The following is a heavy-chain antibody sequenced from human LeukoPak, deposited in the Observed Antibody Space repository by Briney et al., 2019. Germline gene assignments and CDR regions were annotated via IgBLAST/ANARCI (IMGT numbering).Heavy chain of an antibody. CDR2: IIDSGGGT. D-gene: IGHD6-13*01. J-gene: IGHJ4*02. CDR1: GFTFSNYA. CDR3: AKFAMTRCWYEDY. V-gene: IGHV3-23*01. Sequence: GGSLRLSCAASGFTFSNYAMNWVRQAPGKGLEWVSAIIDSGGGTYYANSVKGRFTISRDNSKNTLYLQMNSLRAEDTAVYYCAKFAMTRCWYEDYWGQGTLVTVSS.